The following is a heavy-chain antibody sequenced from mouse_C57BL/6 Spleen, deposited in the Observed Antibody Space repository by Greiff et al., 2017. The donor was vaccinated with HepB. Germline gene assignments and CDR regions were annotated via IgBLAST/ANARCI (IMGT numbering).Heavy chain of an antibody. D-gene: IGHD2-3*01. Sequence: EVQVVESGAELVKPGASVKLSCTASGFNIKDYYMHWVKQRTEQGLEWIGRIDPEDGETKYAPKFQGKATITADTSSNTAYLQLSSLTSEDTAVYYCARGYDGYYPPYAMDYWGQGTSVTVSS. CDR1: GFNIKDYY. CDR3: ARGYDGYYPPYAMDY. J-gene: IGHJ4*01. CDR2: IDPEDGET. V-gene: IGHV14-2*01.